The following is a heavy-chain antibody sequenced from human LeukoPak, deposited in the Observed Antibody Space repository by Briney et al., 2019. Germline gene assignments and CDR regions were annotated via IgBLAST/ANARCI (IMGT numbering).Heavy chain of an antibody. CDR3: ARVTHTELSTWFDP. D-gene: IGHD5-18*01. CDR2: INPNSGGT. Sequence: HGASVKVSCKASGYTFTGYYMHWVRQAPGQGLEWMGWINPNSGGTNYAQKFQGRVTMTRDTSISTAYMELSSLRSEDTAVYYCARVTHTELSTWFDPWGQGTLVTVSS. J-gene: IGHJ5*02. V-gene: IGHV1-2*02. CDR1: GYTFTGYY.